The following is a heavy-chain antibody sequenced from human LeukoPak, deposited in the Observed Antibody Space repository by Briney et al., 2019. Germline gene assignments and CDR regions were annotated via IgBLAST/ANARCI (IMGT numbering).Heavy chain of an antibody. Sequence: ASVKVSCKASGYTFTSYYMHWVRQAPGQGLEWMGIINPSGGSTSYAQKFQGRVTMTRDTSTSTVYMELSRLRSDDTAVYYCARGKAGWIQLWFYFDYWGQGTLVTVSS. CDR1: GYTFTSYY. CDR3: ARGKAGWIQLWFYFDY. J-gene: IGHJ4*02. CDR2: INPSGGST. D-gene: IGHD5-18*01. V-gene: IGHV1-46*01.